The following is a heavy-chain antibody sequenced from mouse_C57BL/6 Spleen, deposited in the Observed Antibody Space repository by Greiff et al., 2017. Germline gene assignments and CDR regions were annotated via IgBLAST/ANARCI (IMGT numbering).Heavy chain of an antibody. J-gene: IGHJ2*01. D-gene: IGHD1-1*01. V-gene: IGHV1-81*01. CDR1: GYTFTSYG. CDR2: IYPRIGIT. Sequence: QVQLQQSGAELARPGASVKLSCKASGYTFTSYGISWVKQRTGQGLEWIGEIYPRIGITSYTEKFKGKATLTAAKSSSTAYMELRSLTSEDSAVYFCATITTVVADYWGQCTTRTVSS. CDR3: ATITTVVADY.